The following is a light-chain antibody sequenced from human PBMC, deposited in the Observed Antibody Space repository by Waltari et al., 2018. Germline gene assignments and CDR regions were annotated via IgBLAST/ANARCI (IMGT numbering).Light chain of an antibody. CDR2: GKN. CDR1: SLRSYY. V-gene: IGLV3-19*01. Sequence: SSELTQDPAVSVALGQTVRITCQGDSLRSYYASWYQQKPGQAPVLVIYGKNNRPSGIPDRFTGSSSGNTASLTITGAQAEDEADYYCNSRDSSHNRVVFGGGTKLTVL. CDR3: NSRDSSHNRVV. J-gene: IGLJ2*01.